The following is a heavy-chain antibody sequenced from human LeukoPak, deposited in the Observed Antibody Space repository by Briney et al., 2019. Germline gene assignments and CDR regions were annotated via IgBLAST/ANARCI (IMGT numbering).Heavy chain of an antibody. J-gene: IGHJ4*02. CDR1: GFTFSSYG. CDR3: AKSQRQYYFDY. V-gene: IGHV3-30*18. CDR2: ISYVGSNK. Sequence: PGGSLRLSCAATGFTFSSYGMHWLRQAPSKGLEWVAVISYVGSNKYYVVSVQRRLPISRDNSKNTLYLQMNSLRAEDTAVYYCAKSQRQYYFDYWGQGTLVTVSS. D-gene: IGHD1-1*01.